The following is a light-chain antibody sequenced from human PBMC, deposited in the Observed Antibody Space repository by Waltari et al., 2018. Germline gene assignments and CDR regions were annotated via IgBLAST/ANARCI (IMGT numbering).Light chain of an antibody. V-gene: IGLV3-1*01. CDR3: QAWDSSTVV. CDR1: KLGDKY. J-gene: IGLJ2*01. CDR2: QDS. Sequence: SYELTQPLSVSFSPGQTAGITGSADKLGDKYACWYQQKPGQSPVLVIYQDSTRPSGIPERFSGSNSGNTATLTISGTQAMDEADYYCQAWDSSTVVFGGGTKLTVL.